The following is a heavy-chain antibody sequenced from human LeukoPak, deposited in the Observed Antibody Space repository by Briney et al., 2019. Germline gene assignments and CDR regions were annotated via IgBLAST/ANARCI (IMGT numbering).Heavy chain of an antibody. CDR3: ARVDRDILTGYDDYYYYYYMDV. Sequence: PSETLSLTCTVSGGSISSGSYYWSWIRQPAGKGLEWIGRIYTSGSTNYNPSLKSRVTISVDTSKNQFSLKLSSVTAADTAVYYCARVDRDILTGYDDYYYYYYMDVWGKGTTVTISS. J-gene: IGHJ6*03. CDR2: IYTSGST. D-gene: IGHD3-9*01. V-gene: IGHV4-61*02. CDR1: GGSISSGSYY.